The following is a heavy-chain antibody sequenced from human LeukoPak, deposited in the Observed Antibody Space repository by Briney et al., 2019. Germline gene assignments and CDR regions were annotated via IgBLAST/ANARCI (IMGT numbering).Heavy chain of an antibody. V-gene: IGHV1-8*01. CDR2: MNPNSGNT. CDR3: ARDVSHRLFYDSSGYYILFDY. Sequence: SVKVSCKASGYTFTSYDINWVRQATGQGLEWMGWMNPNSGNTGYAQKFQGRVTMTRNTSISTAYMELSSLRSEDTAVYYCARDVSHRLFYDSSGYYILFDYWGQGTLVTVSS. CDR1: GYTFTSYD. D-gene: IGHD3-22*01. J-gene: IGHJ4*02.